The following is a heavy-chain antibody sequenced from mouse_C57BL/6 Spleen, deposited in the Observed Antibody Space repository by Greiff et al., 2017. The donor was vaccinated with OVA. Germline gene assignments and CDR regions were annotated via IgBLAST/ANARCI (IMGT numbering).Heavy chain of an antibody. V-gene: IGHV1-69*01. D-gene: IGHD6-1*01. CDR2: IDPSDSYT. Sequence: QVQLQQPGAELVMPGASVKLSCKASGYTFTSYWMHWVKQRPGQGLEWIGEIDPSDSYTNYNQKFKGKSTLTVDKSSSTAYMQLSSLTSEDSAVYYCARSPAVASYYFDYWGQGTTLTVSS. CDR3: ARSPAVASYYFDY. CDR1: GYTFTSYW. J-gene: IGHJ2*01.